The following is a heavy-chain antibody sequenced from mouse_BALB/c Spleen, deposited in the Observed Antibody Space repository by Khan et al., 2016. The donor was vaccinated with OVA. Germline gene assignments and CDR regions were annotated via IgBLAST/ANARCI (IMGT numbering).Heavy chain of an antibody. Sequence: VQLQESGAELVRPGASVKLSCKASGYNFTSYYMHWVKQRPGQGLEWIGGINPSNGDANFTEKFKTKATLTVDKSSSTAYMQLSSLTSEDSAVYYCTRGGRSSFDYWGQGTLVTVSA. CDR1: GYNFTSYY. V-gene: IGHV1S81*02. J-gene: IGHJ3*01. D-gene: IGHD1-1*01. CDR3: TRGGRSSFDY. CDR2: INPSNGDA.